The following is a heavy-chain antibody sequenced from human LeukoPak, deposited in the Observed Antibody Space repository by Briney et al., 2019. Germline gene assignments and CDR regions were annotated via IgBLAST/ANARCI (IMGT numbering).Heavy chain of an antibody. D-gene: IGHD2-15*01. CDR1: GGTFSSYA. V-gene: IGHV1-69*13. J-gene: IGHJ6*02. CDR2: IIPIFGTA. CDR3: ASSGELRVYYYYYGMDV. Sequence: SVKVSCKASGGTFSSYAISWVRQAPGQGPEWMGGIIPIFGTANYAQKFQGRVTITADESTSTAYMELSSLRSEDTAVYYCASSGELRVYYYYYGMDVWGQGTTVTVSS.